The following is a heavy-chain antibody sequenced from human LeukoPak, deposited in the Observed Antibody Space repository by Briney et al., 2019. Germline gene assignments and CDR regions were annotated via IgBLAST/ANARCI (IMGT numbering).Heavy chain of an antibody. CDR2: INHSGST. CDR3: ASPGGCSGGSCYSVGQAFDI. D-gene: IGHD2-15*01. Sequence: SETLSLTCAVYGGSFSGYYWSWIRQPSGKGLEWIGEINHSGSTNYNPSLKSRVTISVDTSKNQFSLKLSSVTAADTAVYYCASPGGCSGGSCYSVGQAFDIWGQGTMVTVSS. J-gene: IGHJ3*02. CDR1: GGSFSGYY. V-gene: IGHV4-34*01.